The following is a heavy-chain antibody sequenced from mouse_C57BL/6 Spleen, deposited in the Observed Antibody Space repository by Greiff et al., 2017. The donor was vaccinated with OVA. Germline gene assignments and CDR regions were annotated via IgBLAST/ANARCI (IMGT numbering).Heavy chain of an antibody. V-gene: IGHV1-4*01. CDR3: ARCEGSSCWCFDV. Sequence: QVQLQQSGAELARPGASVKMSCKASGYTFTSYTMHWVKQRPGQGLEWIGYINPSSGYTKYNQKFKDKATLTADKSSSTAYMQLISLTSEDSAVYYCARCEGSSCWCFDVWGKGTLVTVSS. J-gene: IGHJ1*03. D-gene: IGHD1-1*01. CDR1: GYTFTSYT. CDR2: INPSSGYT.